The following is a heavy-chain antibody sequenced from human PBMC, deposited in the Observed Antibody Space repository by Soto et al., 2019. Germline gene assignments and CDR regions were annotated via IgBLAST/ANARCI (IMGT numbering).Heavy chain of an antibody. J-gene: IGHJ4*02. D-gene: IGHD2-2*01. CDR1: GFSVTNNY. Sequence: EVQVVESGGGLVQPGGSLRISCAASGFSVTNNYMNWVRQAPGKGLEWVSIIDIGGNTYYADSVNDRFTISRDNSRNTLYLHMDSLRAEDTAVYYCARGRGSTGYLGREHYFDYWGQGTLVTVSP. V-gene: IGHV3-66*01. CDR2: IDIGGNT. CDR3: ARGRGSTGYLGREHYFDY.